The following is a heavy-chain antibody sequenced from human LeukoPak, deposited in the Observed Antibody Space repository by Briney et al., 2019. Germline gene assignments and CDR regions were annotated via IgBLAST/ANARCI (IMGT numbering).Heavy chain of an antibody. J-gene: IGHJ4*02. CDR1: GGTFSSYA. CDR2: ISAYNGNT. V-gene: IGHV1-18*01. D-gene: IGHD2-15*01. Sequence: ASVKVSCKAPGGTFSSYAICWVRQAPGQGLEWMGWISAYNGNTNYAQKLQGRVTMTTDTSTSTAYMELRSLRSDDTAVYYCARGSVVVAATPDYWGQGTLVTVSS. CDR3: ARGSVVVAATPDY.